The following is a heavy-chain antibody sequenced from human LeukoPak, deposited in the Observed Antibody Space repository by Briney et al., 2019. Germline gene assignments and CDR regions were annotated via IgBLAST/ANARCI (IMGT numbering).Heavy chain of an antibody. J-gene: IGHJ4*02. D-gene: IGHD4-17*01. Sequence: PGGSLRLSCAASGFTFSSYWMHWVRQAPGKGLVWVSRINSDGSSTSYADSVKGRFTISRDNSKNTLYLQMNSLRAEDTAIYYCAKDPRVYYGDYLIRWGQGTLVIVSS. V-gene: IGHV3-74*01. CDR1: GFTFSSYW. CDR3: AKDPRVYYGDYLIR. CDR2: INSDGSST.